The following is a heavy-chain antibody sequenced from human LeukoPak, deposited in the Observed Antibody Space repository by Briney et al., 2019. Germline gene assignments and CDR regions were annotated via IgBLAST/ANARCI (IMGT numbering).Heavy chain of an antibody. V-gene: IGHV3-23*01. CDR3: AKALLWFGELLPLDY. CDR1: GFTFSSYA. J-gene: IGHJ4*02. CDR2: ISGSGGST. Sequence: GGSLRLSCAASGFTFSSYAMSWVRQAPGKGLEWVSAISGSGGSTYYADSVKGRFTISRDNSKNTLYPQMNSLRAEDTAVYYCAKALLWFGELLPLDYWGQGTLVTVSS. D-gene: IGHD3-10*01.